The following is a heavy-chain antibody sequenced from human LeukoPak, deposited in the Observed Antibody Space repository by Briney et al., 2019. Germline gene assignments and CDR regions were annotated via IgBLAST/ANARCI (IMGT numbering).Heavy chain of an antibody. D-gene: IGHD3-10*01. V-gene: IGHV1-69*05. Sequence: GASVKVSCKASGGTFSSYAISWVRQAPGQGLEWMGRIIPIFGTANHAQKFQGRVTITTDESTSTAYMELSSLRSEDTAVYYCAGEGDGSGSYYWADYYYYYMDVWSKGTTVTVSS. CDR3: AGEGDGSGSYYWADYYYYYMDV. J-gene: IGHJ6*03. CDR2: IIPIFGTA. CDR1: GGTFSSYA.